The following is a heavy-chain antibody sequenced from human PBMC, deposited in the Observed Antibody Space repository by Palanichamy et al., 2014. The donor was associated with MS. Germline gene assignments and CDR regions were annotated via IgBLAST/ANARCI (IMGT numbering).Heavy chain of an antibody. D-gene: IGHD3-22*01. CDR2: ISPLLGTT. V-gene: IGHV1-69*11. CDR3: ARDYNDRSGYFH. Sequence: QVQLVQSGAEVKKPGSSVKVSCKDSGDTFITYAFSWVRQAPGQGLEWMGRISPLLGTTHYAQRFQGRVTITADESSSTVFMDLSSLRSDDTAVYFCARDYNDRSGYFHWGQGTPVTVSS. J-gene: IGHJ4*02. CDR1: GDTFITYA.